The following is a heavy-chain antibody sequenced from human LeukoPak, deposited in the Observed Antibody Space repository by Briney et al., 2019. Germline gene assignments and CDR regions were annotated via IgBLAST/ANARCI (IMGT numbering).Heavy chain of an antibody. V-gene: IGHV3-23*01. D-gene: IGHD1-1*01. CDR3: ARETGTKPFDY. Sequence: GGSLRLSCAASGFTFSSYAMSWVRQSPGKGLEWVSAISGSGSGGNTYYADSVKGRFTISKDTSKNTLYLQMNSLRVEDTAVNYCARETGTKPFDYWGQGTLVTVSS. CDR2: ISGSGSGGNT. CDR1: GFTFSSYA. J-gene: IGHJ4*02.